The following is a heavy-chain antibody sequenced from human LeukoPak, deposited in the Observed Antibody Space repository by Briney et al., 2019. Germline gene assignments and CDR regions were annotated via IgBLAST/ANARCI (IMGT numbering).Heavy chain of an antibody. CDR2: IYYSGST. V-gene: IGHV4-30-4*01. Sequence: SETLSLTCTVSGGSISSGDYYWRWIRRPPGRGLEWIEYIYYSGSTYYNPSLKSRVTISVDTSKNQFSLKLSSVTAADTAVYYCARGPRIVVVVAATHYWFDPWGQGTLVTVSS. D-gene: IGHD2-15*01. CDR1: GGSISSGDYY. CDR3: ARGPRIVVVVAATHYWFDP. J-gene: IGHJ5*02.